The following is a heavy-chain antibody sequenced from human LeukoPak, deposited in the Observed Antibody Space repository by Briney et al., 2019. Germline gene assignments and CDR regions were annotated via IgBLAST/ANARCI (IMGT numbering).Heavy chain of an antibody. J-gene: IGHJ5*02. D-gene: IGHD4-17*01. Sequence: SETLSLTCTVSGGSISSYYWSWIRQPAGKGLEWIGRIYTSGSTNYNPSLQSRVTMSVDTSKNQFSLKLSSVIAADTDVYYCANPPTGTTIRFDPWGQGTLVTVSS. CDR3: ANPPTGTTIRFDP. V-gene: IGHV4-4*07. CDR1: GGSISSYY. CDR2: IYTSGST.